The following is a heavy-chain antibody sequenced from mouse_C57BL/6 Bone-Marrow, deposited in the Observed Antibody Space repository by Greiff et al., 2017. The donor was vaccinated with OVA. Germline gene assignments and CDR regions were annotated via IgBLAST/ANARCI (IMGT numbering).Heavy chain of an antibody. CDR3: AKKGKLAWCDY. Sequence: QVQLQQSGPGLVQPSQSLSITCTVSGFSLTSYGVHWVRQSPGKGLEWLGVIWRGGSTAYHAAFMSSLSITKENSKSQVILKMNSLPDDDAAIYYCAKKGKLAWCDYWGQGTLVTVSA. V-gene: IGHV2-5*01. D-gene: IGHD2-1*01. CDR1: GFSLTSYG. CDR2: IWRGGST. J-gene: IGHJ3*01.